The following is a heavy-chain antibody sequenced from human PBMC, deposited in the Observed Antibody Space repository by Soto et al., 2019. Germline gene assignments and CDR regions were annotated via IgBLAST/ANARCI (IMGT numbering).Heavy chain of an antibody. Sequence: PSETLSLTCTVSNDSIRSGTYYWAWIRQPPGRGLEWMGSLSYLGTTDYNPSLKSRVTISKDASKNQFSLKLTSVTAADTAVYYCATGRSDSGWYEEQVWGRGTLVTVSS. J-gene: IGHJ4*02. D-gene: IGHD6-19*01. V-gene: IGHV4-39*01. CDR3: ATGRSDSGWYEEQV. CDR2: LSYLGTT. CDR1: NDSIRSGTYY.